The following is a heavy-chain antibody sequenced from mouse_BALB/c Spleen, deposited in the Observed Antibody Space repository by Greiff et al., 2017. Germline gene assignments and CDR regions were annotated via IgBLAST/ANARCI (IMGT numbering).Heavy chain of an antibody. CDR2: IYPGNSDT. Sequence: EVMLVESGTVLARPGASVKMSCKASGYSFTSYWMHWVKQRPGQGLEWIGAIYPGNSDTSYNQKFKGKAKLTAVTSASTAYMELSSLTNEDSAVYYCTRGEVGRGFAYWGQGTLVTVSA. CDR3: TRGEVGRGFAY. V-gene: IGHV1-5*01. J-gene: IGHJ3*01. CDR1: GYSFTSYW. D-gene: IGHD1-3*01.